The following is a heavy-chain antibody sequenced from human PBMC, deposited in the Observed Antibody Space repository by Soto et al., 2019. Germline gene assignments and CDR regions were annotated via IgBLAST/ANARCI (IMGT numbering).Heavy chain of an antibody. J-gene: IGHJ3*02. CDR1: GGTFSSYT. CDR3: ARGAGLRLGELLYLDACDI. CDR2: IIPILGIA. Sequence: QVQLVQSGAEVKKPGSSVKVSCKASGGTFSSYTISWVRQAPGQGLEWMGRIIPILGIANYAQKFQGRVTITADKATSTAYMELSSLRSEDTGVYYCARGAGLRLGELLYLDACDIWGQGTMVTVSS. V-gene: IGHV1-69*02. D-gene: IGHD3-16*01.